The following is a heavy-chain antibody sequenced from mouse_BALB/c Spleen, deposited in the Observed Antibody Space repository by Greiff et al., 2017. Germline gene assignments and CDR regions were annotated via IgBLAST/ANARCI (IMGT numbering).Heavy chain of an antibody. D-gene: IGHD2-1*01. CDR1: GYTFTSYV. J-gene: IGHJ3*01. CDR3: AIDGNYGAWFAY. Sequence: EVQGVESGPELVKPGASVKMSCKASGYTFTSYVMHWVKQKPGQGLEWIGYINPYNDGTKYNEKFKGKATLTSDKSSSTAYMELSSLTSEDSAVYYCAIDGNYGAWFAYWGQGTLVTVSA. CDR2: INPYNDGT. V-gene: IGHV1-14*01.